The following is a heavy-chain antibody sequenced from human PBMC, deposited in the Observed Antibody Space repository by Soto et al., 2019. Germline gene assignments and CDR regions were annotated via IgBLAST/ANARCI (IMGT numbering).Heavy chain of an antibody. D-gene: IGHD1-26*01. CDR2: IHSDGSST. CDR3: ARGDRGAFDI. J-gene: IGHJ3*02. CDR1: GFTFSYYW. Sequence: EVQLVESGGGLVQPGESLRLSCVASGFTFSYYWMHWVRQGPGKGLVWVSRIHSDGSSTTCADSVKGRFTISRDNAKNTLYLQMNSLRAEDTAVYYCARGDRGAFDIWGQGTVVTVSS. V-gene: IGHV3-74*01.